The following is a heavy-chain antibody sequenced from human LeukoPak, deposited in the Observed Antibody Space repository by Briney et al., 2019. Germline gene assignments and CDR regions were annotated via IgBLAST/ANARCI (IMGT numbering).Heavy chain of an antibody. D-gene: IGHD3-9*01. Sequence: ASVKVSCKASGYTFTSYDINWVRQAPGQGLEWMGWISVYNGNTNSAQKLQGRVTMTTDTSTSTAYMELRSLRSDDTAVYYCARVGDYDILTGYYEGPIDYWGQGTLVTVSS. V-gene: IGHV1-18*01. CDR2: ISVYNGNT. J-gene: IGHJ4*02. CDR3: ARVGDYDILTGYYEGPIDY. CDR1: GYTFTSYD.